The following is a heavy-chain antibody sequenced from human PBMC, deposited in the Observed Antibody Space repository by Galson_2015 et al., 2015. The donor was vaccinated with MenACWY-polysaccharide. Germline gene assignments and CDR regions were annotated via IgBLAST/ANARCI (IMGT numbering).Heavy chain of an antibody. V-gene: IGHV6-1*01. J-gene: IGHJ6*02. CDR2: TYYRSKWYN. Sequence: CAISGDSVSNYSAAWNWIRQSPSRGLEWLGRTYYRSKWYNDYAVSVKSRITINPDTSKKQISLQLNSVTPEDTAVYYCARENSYHYVMDVWGQGTTVTVSS. CDR3: ARENSYHYVMDV. CDR1: GDSVSNYSAA.